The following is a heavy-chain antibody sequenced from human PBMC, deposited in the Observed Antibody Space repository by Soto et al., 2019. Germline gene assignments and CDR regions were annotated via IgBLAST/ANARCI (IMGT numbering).Heavy chain of an antibody. J-gene: IGHJ4*02. CDR3: ARGLGELLRY. D-gene: IGHD1-26*01. CDR2: INPHGGST. CDR1: GDTFTSYY. V-gene: IGHV1-46*01. Sequence: ASVKVSCKAPGDTFTSYYLNWVRQAPGQGLEWMGVINPHGGSTKYAQKLQGRVTMTTDTSTSTAYMELRSLRSDDTAVYYCARGLGELLRYWGQGTLVTVSS.